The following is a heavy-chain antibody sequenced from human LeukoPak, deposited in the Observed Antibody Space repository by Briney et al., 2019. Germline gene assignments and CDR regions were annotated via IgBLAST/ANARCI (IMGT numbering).Heavy chain of an antibody. D-gene: IGHD4-17*01. Sequence: PSETLSLTCTVSGGSISSGGYYWSWIRQHPGKGLEWIGYIYYSGSTYYNPSLKSRVTISVDTSKNQFSLKLSSVTAADTAVYYCARAWSTDGDYDNWGQGTLVTVSS. CDR3: ARAWSTDGDYDN. CDR2: IYYSGST. V-gene: IGHV4-31*03. J-gene: IGHJ4*02. CDR1: GGSISSGGYY.